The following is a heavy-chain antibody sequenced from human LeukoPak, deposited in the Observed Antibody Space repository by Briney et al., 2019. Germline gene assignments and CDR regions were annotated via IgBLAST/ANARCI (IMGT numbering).Heavy chain of an antibody. Sequence: ASVKVSCKASGYTFTSYYMHWVRQAPGQGLEWMGWISAYNGNTNYAQKLQGRVTMTTDTSTSTAYMELRSLRSEDTAVYYCARGAPKYYYDSSAYAFDIWGQGTMVTVSS. CDR3: ARGAPKYYYDSSAYAFDI. CDR1: GYTFTSYY. V-gene: IGHV1-18*04. J-gene: IGHJ3*02. CDR2: ISAYNGNT. D-gene: IGHD3-22*01.